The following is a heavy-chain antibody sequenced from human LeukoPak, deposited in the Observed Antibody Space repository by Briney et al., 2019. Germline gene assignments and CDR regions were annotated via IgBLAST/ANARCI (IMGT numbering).Heavy chain of an antibody. CDR2: ISPDGGTT. Sequence: GGSLRLSCEASGFTFSSISMNWVRQAPGKGLEWVSSISPDGGTTYQADSVKGRFSTSRDNAKSSLYLQMNSLRAEDTAVYYCTRDLPVPSLVRGIIIYGLIDYWGQGTLVTVSS. CDR3: TRDLPVPSLVRGIIIYGLIDY. CDR1: GFTFSSIS. D-gene: IGHD3-10*01. J-gene: IGHJ4*02. V-gene: IGHV3-21*06.